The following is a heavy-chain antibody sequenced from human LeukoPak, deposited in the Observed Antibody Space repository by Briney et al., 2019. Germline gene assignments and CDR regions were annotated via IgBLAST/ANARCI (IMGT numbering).Heavy chain of an antibody. D-gene: IGHD6-19*01. CDR3: ASPLDYSSPRY. CDR2: IYSGGDT. J-gene: IGHJ4*02. Sequence: PGGSLRLSCAASGFTVSTNYMTWVRQAPGKGLEWVSVIYSGGDTYYADSVKGRFTISRDNSKNTLYLQMNSLRAEDTAVYYCASPLDYSSPRYWGQGTLVTVSS. CDR1: GFTVSTNY. V-gene: IGHV3-53*01.